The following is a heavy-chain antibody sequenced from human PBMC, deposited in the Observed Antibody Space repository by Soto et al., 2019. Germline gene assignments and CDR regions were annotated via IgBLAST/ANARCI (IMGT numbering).Heavy chain of an antibody. CDR3: ASDRQQLGHYYYYGMDV. D-gene: IGHD6-13*01. J-gene: IGHJ6*02. CDR2: IIPIFGTA. Sequence: SVKVSCKASGGTFSSYAISRVRQAPGEGLEWMGGIIPIFGTANYAQKFQGRVTITADESTSTAYMELSSLRSEDTAVYYCASDRQQLGHYYYYGMDVWGQGTTVTVSS. CDR1: GGTFSSYA. V-gene: IGHV1-69*13.